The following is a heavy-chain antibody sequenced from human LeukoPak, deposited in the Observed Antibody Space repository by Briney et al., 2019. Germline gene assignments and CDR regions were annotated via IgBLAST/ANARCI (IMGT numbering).Heavy chain of an antibody. CDR1: GGSISNSDYC. V-gene: IGHV4-39*07. CDR3: ARVRTGSQCDF. J-gene: IGHJ4*02. Sequence: SETLSLTCTVSGGSISNSDYCWAWLRQPPGKGLEWVASISYSGNTFYNASFKSRATISRDPPKNQFSLKLTSLTAADTAVHYCARVRTGSQCDFWGRGTLVSVSS. CDR2: ISYSGNT. D-gene: IGHD3-10*01.